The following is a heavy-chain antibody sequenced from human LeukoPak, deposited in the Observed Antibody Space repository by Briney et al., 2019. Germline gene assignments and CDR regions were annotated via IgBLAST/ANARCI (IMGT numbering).Heavy chain of an antibody. CDR3: AKASYGSGSYAGDY. D-gene: IGHD3-10*01. J-gene: IGHJ4*02. CDR2: ISDSGSTA. V-gene: IGHV3-23*01. Sequence: PGGSLRLSCAASTFTFSSYAMNWVRQAPGKGLEWVSVISDSGSTAYYADSVKGRFTISRDNSKNTLYLQMNSLRAEDTAVYYCAKASYGSGSYAGDYWGQGTLVTVSS. CDR1: TFTFSSYA.